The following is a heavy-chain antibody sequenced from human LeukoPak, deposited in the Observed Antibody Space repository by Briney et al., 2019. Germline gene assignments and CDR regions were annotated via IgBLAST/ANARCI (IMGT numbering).Heavy chain of an antibody. Sequence: GGSLRLSCAASGFTFSSYSMNWVRQAPGKGLEWVSSISSSSSYIYYADSAKGRFTISRDNAKNSLYLQMNSLRAEDTAVYYCAREDKDEVVGATTLGLWGQGTLVTVSS. D-gene: IGHD1-26*01. J-gene: IGHJ4*02. CDR3: AREDKDEVVGATTLGL. CDR1: GFTFSSYS. CDR2: ISSSSSYI. V-gene: IGHV3-21*01.